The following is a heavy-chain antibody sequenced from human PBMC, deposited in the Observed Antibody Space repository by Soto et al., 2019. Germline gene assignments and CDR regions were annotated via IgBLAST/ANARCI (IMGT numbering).Heavy chain of an antibody. CDR3: AAIAVAGSPHLYYYYYGMDV. CDR2: IYSGGST. J-gene: IGHJ6*02. D-gene: IGHD6-19*01. Sequence: PVGSLRLSCAASGFTVSSNYMSWVRQAPGKGLEWVSVIYSGGSTYYADSVKGRFTISRDNSKNTLYLQMNSLRAEDTAVYYCAAIAVAGSPHLYYYYYGMDVWGQGTTVTVSS. CDR1: GFTVSSNY. V-gene: IGHV3-53*01.